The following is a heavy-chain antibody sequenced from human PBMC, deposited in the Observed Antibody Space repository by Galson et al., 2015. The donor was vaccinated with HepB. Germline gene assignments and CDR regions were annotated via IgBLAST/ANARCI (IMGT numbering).Heavy chain of an antibody. D-gene: IGHD3-22*01. CDR3: ARDKRVWYDSSLDY. CDR1: GFTFGTYW. V-gene: IGHV3-74*01. CDR2: INSDGSST. Sequence: SLRLSCAASGFTFGTYWMHWVRQAPGKGLVWVSRINSDGSSTSYADSVKGRFTISRDNAKNTLYLQMNSLRAEDTAVYYCARDKRVWYDSSLDYWGQGTLVTVSS. J-gene: IGHJ4*02.